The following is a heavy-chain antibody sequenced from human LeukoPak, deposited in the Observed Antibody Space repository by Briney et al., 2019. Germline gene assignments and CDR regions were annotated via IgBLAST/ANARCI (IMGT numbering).Heavy chain of an antibody. J-gene: IGHJ6*03. CDR1: GGSISSYY. Sequence: SETLSLTCTVSGGSISSYYGSWLRQPPGKGLEWIGYIYYSGSTNYNPSLKSRVTISVDTSKNQFSLKLSSVTAADTAVYYCARAKLLVYYYYMDVWGKGTTVTVSS. D-gene: IGHD3-10*01. CDR2: IYYSGST. CDR3: ARAKLLVYYYYMDV. V-gene: IGHV4-59*01.